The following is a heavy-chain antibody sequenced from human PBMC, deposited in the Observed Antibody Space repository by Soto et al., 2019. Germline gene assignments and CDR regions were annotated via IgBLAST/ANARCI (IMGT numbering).Heavy chain of an antibody. CDR1: GGSFSGYY. D-gene: IGHD5-18*01. CDR2: INHSGST. Sequence: SETLSLTCAVYGGSFSGYYWSWIRQPPGKGLEWIGEINHSGSTNYNPSLKSRVTISVDTSKNQFSLKLSSVTAADTAVYYCATPRMATAYFDYWGQGTLVTVS. CDR3: ATPRMATAYFDY. V-gene: IGHV4-34*01. J-gene: IGHJ4*02.